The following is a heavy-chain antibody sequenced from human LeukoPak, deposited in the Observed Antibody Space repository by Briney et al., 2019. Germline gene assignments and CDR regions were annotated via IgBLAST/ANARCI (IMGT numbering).Heavy chain of an antibody. Sequence: GGSLRLSCAASGFTFSSYGMSWVRQAPGKGLEGVSIMSGNGGNTYYADSVKGRFTISRDNSKNTLYLQMNSLRAEDTAVYYCARRGSYSRGAFDIWGQGTMVTVSA. D-gene: IGHD1-26*01. V-gene: IGHV3-23*01. CDR1: GFTFSSYG. J-gene: IGHJ3*02. CDR3: ARRGSYSRGAFDI. CDR2: MSGNGGNT.